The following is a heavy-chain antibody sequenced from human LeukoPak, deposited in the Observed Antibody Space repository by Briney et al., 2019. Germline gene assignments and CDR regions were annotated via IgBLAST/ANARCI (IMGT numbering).Heavy chain of an antibody. V-gene: IGHV1-69*01. CDR1: GGTFSSYA. J-gene: IGHJ4*02. D-gene: IGHD2-2*01. Sequence: SVKVSCKASGGTFSSYAISWVRQAPGQGLEWMGGIIPIFGTANYAQKFQGRVTITADESTSTAYMELSSPRSEDTAVYYCARAEEYCSSTSCLDYWGQGTLVTVSS. CDR2: IIPIFGTA. CDR3: ARAEEYCSSTSCLDY.